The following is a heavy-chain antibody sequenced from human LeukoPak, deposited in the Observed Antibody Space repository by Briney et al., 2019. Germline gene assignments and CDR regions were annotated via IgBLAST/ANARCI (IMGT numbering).Heavy chain of an antibody. Sequence: PGGSRRLSCVASGITFSSYAMSWVRQAPGKRLEWVSGISGSEGSTDYADSVKGRFTISRDKSEKTLYLQMNSLRAEDTAVYYCASRGPGSTGSFDNWGQGTLVTVSS. V-gene: IGHV3-23*01. CDR2: ISGSEGST. CDR3: ASRGPGSTGSFDN. J-gene: IGHJ5*02. CDR1: GITFSSYA. D-gene: IGHD6-13*01.